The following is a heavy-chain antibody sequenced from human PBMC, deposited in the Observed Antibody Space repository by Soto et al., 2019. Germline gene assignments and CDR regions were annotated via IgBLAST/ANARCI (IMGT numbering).Heavy chain of an antibody. Sequence: SETLSLTCAVSGYSISSGFYWGWIRQPPGKGLEWIGNLYHSGSSYFNPSLKSRVTISVDASKNQFSLKLSSVTAADTAIYYCAGVSLRITMALVVTSVDYWGQGTLVTVSS. D-gene: IGHD3-10*01. CDR2: LYHSGSS. CDR3: AGVSLRITMALVVTSVDY. V-gene: IGHV4-38-2*01. J-gene: IGHJ4*02. CDR1: GYSISSGFY.